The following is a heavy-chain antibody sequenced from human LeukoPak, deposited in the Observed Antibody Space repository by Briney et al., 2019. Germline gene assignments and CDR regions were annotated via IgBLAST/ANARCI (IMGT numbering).Heavy chain of an antibody. Sequence: GGSLRLSCAASGFTFSSYSMNWVRQAPGKGLEWVSSISSSSSYICYADSVKGRFTISRDNAKNSLYLQMNSLRAEDTAVYYCAREAMIVVVPFFDYWGQGTLVTVSS. V-gene: IGHV3-21*01. CDR1: GFTFSSYS. CDR3: AREAMIVVVPFFDY. J-gene: IGHJ4*02. D-gene: IGHD3-22*01. CDR2: ISSSSSYI.